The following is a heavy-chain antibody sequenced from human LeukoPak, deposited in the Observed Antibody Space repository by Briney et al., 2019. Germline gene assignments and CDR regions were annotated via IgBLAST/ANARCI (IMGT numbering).Heavy chain of an antibody. J-gene: IGHJ4*02. CDR1: GYSFTRHW. Sequence: GESLKISCKGSGYSFTRHWIGWVRQMPGKGLEWMGKIDPSDSYTNYSPSFQGHVTISADKSISTAYLQWSSLKASDTAMYYCARAPDSDSGYDYFDYWGQGTLVTVSS. CDR2: IDPSDSYT. D-gene: IGHD5-12*01. CDR3: ARAPDSDSGYDYFDY. V-gene: IGHV5-10-1*01.